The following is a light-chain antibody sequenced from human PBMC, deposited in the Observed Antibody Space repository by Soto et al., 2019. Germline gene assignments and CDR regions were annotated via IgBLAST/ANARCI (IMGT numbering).Light chain of an antibody. J-gene: IGKJ4*01. CDR3: QQYNDYRPT. Sequence: DIQMTQSPSSLSASVGDRVTITCRASQGISTWLAWYQQKPEQAPKSLIYAASNLQSGVPSRFSGSGSGTDFTLTISSLQPEDFATYYCQQYNDYRPTFGGGTKVEIK. CDR2: AAS. CDR1: QGISTW. V-gene: IGKV1D-16*01.